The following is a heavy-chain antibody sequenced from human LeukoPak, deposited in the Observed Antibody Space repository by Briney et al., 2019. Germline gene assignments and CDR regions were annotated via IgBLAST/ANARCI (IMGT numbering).Heavy chain of an antibody. CDR3: AREGGYSYGLGYFDY. Sequence: PGGSLRLSCAASGFPFNIYTVHWVRQAPGKGLEWVAVISYDGNTRYYADSVKGRFTISRDNSRTTLFLQMNSLSPKDTAVYYCAREGGYSYGLGYFDYWGQGTQVTVYS. D-gene: IGHD5-18*01. J-gene: IGHJ4*02. CDR2: ISYDGNTR. CDR1: GFPFNIYT. V-gene: IGHV3-30-3*01.